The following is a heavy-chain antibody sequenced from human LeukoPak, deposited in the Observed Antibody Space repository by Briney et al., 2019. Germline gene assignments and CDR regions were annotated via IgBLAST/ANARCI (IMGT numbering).Heavy chain of an antibody. D-gene: IGHD5-24*01. CDR2: FSGSGGST. Sequence: LTGGSLRLPCAASGFSFSSYAMSWVRQAPGKVLEWVSSFSGSGGSTYYADSVKGRFTISRDNAKNSLYLQMNSLRAEDTAVYYCARESIQGWLQWGGYDAFDIWGQGTMVTVSS. J-gene: IGHJ3*02. CDR3: ARESIQGWLQWGGYDAFDI. V-gene: IGHV3-23*01. CDR1: GFSFSSYA.